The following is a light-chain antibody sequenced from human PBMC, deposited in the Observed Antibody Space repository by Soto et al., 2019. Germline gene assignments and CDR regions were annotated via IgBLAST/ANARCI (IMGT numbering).Light chain of an antibody. Sequence: DIRMTQSPSTLYASVGDRVTITFRASQGISGWLAWYQQKPGKAPKLLIYDASSLESGVPSRFSGSGSGTEFTLTISSLRPDDFATYYCQQYNSYWTFGQGTKVDI. CDR3: QQYNSYWT. V-gene: IGKV1-5*01. CDR2: DAS. J-gene: IGKJ1*01. CDR1: QGISGW.